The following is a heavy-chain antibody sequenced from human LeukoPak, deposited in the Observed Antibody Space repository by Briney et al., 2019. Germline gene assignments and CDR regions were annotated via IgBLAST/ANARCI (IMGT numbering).Heavy chain of an antibody. CDR1: GFTFSSYG. CDR2: IRYDGSNK. V-gene: IGHV3-30*02. Sequence: GGSLRLSCAASGFTFSSYGMHWVRQAPGKGLEWVAFIRYDGSNKYYADSVKGRFTISRDNSKNTLYLQMNSLRAEDTAVYYCARVVPTTTVTTGGADYWGQGTLVTVSS. D-gene: IGHD4-17*01. CDR3: ARVVPTTTVTTGGADY. J-gene: IGHJ4*02.